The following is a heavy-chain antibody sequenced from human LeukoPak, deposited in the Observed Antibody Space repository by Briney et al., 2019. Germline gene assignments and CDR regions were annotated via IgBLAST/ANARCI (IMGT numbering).Heavy chain of an antibody. CDR1: GYSLTSYW. CDR2: IYPGDSDT. CDR3: ARLTYCGGDCSNFFDY. D-gene: IGHD2-21*01. Sequence: GESLKISCKGSGYSLTSYWIGWVRQMPGKGLEWMGIIYPGDSDTRYSPSFQGQVTISADKSISTAYLQWSSLKASDTAMYYCARLTYCGGDCSNFFDYWGQGTLVTVSS. V-gene: IGHV5-51*01. J-gene: IGHJ4*02.